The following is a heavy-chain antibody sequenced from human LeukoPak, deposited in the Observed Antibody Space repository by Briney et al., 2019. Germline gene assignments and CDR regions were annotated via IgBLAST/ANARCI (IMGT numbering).Heavy chain of an antibody. CDR1: GFTFSSYW. D-gene: IGHD6-13*01. CDR2: IKRDGSEK. Sequence: GGSLRLSCAASGFTFSSYWMSWVRQAPGKGLEWVAKIKRDGSEKDYVDSVKGRFTISRNNARNTVYMQMNSLRAEDTAVYYCARADSSSWYSLFDYWGQGTLVTVSS. CDR3: ARADSSSWYSLFDY. J-gene: IGHJ4*02. V-gene: IGHV3-7*03.